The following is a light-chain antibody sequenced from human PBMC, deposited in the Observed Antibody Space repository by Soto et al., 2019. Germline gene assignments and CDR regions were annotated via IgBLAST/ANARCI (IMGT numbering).Light chain of an antibody. CDR3: HQYDSSHT. CDR2: GAS. J-gene: IGKJ5*01. Sequence: EIVMTQSPATLSVSPGEKATLSCRASQSVSSNLAWYQQKPGQAPRLLIYGASTRATGIPARFSGSGSGTDFTLTISRLEPEDFAVYYCHQYDSSHTFGQGTRLEI. V-gene: IGKV3-15*01. CDR1: QSVSSN.